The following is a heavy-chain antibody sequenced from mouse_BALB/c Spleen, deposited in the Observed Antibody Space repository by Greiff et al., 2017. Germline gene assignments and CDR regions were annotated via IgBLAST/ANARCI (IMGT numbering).Heavy chain of an antibody. CDR3: ARGDYPRRAMDY. V-gene: IGHV5-17*02. CDR1: GFTFSSFG. J-gene: IGHJ4*01. CDR2: ISSGSSTI. Sequence: EVKLVESGGGLVQPGGSRKLSCAASGFTFSSFGMHWVRQAPEKGLEWVAYISSGSSTIYYADTVKGRFTISRDNPKNTLFLQMTSLRSEDTAMYYCARGDYPRRAMDYWGQGTSVTVSS. D-gene: IGHD5-5*01.